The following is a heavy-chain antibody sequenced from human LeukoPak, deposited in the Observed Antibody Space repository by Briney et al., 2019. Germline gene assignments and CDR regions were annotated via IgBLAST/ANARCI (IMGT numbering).Heavy chain of an antibody. CDR1: GFTFSSYG. D-gene: IGHD3-3*01. CDR3: AKDGTIFGVTYLDY. V-gene: IGHV3-30*02. J-gene: IGHJ4*02. Sequence: GGSLRLSCVASGFTFSSYGMHWVRQAPGKGLEWVAFVPYDGRNQYFADSVKGRFTISRDISKNTLHLQVNSLRTEDTAVYYCAKDGTIFGVTYLDYWGQGTLVTVSS. CDR2: VPYDGRNQ.